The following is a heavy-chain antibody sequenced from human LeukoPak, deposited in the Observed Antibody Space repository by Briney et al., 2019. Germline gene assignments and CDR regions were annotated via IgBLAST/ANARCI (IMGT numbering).Heavy chain of an antibody. Sequence: GGSLRLSCAVSGFTLSNYGMSWVSHAPGKGLEWVAGISGSGGRTNYADSVKGRFTISRDNPKNTLYLQMNSLRVEDTAVYFCAKRGVVIRVILVGFHKEAYYFDSWGQGALVTVSS. D-gene: IGHD3-22*01. CDR3: AKRGVVIRVILVGFHKEAYYFDS. CDR1: GFTLSNYG. J-gene: IGHJ4*02. CDR2: ISGSGGRT. V-gene: IGHV3-23*01.